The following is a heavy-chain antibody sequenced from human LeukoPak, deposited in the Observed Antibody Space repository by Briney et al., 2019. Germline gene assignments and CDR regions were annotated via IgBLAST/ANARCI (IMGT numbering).Heavy chain of an antibody. CDR3: ARDQRPYYYYMDV. V-gene: IGHV3-30-3*01. CDR2: ISYDGSNK. Sequence: GRSLRLSCAAFGFTFSSYAMHWVRQAPGKGLEWVAVISYDGSNKYYADSVKGRFTISRDNSKNTLYLQMNSLRAEDTAVYYCARDQRPYYYYMDVWGKGTTVTVSS. CDR1: GFTFSSYA. D-gene: IGHD1-1*01. J-gene: IGHJ6*03.